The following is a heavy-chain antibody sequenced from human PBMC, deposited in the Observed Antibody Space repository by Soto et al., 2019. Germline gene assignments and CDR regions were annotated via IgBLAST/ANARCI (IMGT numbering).Heavy chain of an antibody. J-gene: IGHJ6*01. Sequence: VQLEQSETEVRKPGSSVKLSCKTSGDSFNDYAISWVRQAPGQGLEWMGGIIPISNLVRYAEKFPGRVTMSATQSTCTADLMVTSWSSETSGTSNSAAATASTRGGRLDVWGLGTTVSVSS. CDR1: GDSFNDYA. CDR2: IIPISNLV. CDR3: AAATASTRGGRLDV. V-gene: IGHV1-69*17. D-gene: IGHD6-19*01.